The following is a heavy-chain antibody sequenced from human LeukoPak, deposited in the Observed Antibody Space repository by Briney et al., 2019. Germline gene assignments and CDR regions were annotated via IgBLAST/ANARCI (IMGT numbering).Heavy chain of an antibody. CDR2: ISGSGGST. V-gene: IGHV3-23*01. CDR1: GFTFSSYA. CDR3: AKDSTMIVVAYFDY. Sequence: PGGSLRLPCAASGFTFSSYAMSWVRQAPGKGLEWVSAISGSGGSTYYADSVKGRFTISRDNSKNTLYLQMNSLRAEDTAVYYCAKDSTMIVVAYFDYWGQGTLVTVSS. D-gene: IGHD3-22*01. J-gene: IGHJ4*02.